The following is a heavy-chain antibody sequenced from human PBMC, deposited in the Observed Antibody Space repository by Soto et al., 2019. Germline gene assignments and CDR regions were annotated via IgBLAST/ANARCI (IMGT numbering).Heavy chain of an antibody. CDR3: ARGPSGDKVDS. V-gene: IGHV4-30-4*01. D-gene: IGHD7-27*01. J-gene: IGHJ4*02. CDR2: IYDGGRT. Sequence: QVQLQESGPGLVKPSQTLSLTCTVSGGSISTVDYWWSWIRQSPDMGLEWIGHIYDGGRTYNNPFLEGRVTMSVDTSKSQLSLTLSSVRAADTAVYYCARGPSGDKVDSWGQGTLVTVSS. CDR1: GGSISTVDYW.